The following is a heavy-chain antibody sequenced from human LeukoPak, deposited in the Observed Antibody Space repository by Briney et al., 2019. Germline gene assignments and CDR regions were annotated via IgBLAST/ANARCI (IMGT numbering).Heavy chain of an antibody. D-gene: IGHD2-2*01. CDR1: GGSISSGDYY. CDR3: ARDAILPFDI. Sequence: SETLSLTCTISGGSISSGDYYWSWIRQPPGKGLEWIGYIYYSGSTYYNPSLKSRVTISVDTSKNRFSLKLSSVTAADTAVYYCARDAILPFDIWGQGTMVTVSS. V-gene: IGHV4-30-4*08. J-gene: IGHJ3*02. CDR2: IYYSGST.